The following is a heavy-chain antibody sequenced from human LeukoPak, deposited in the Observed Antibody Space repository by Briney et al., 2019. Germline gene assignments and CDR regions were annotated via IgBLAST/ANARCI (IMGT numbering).Heavy chain of an antibody. J-gene: IGHJ4*02. D-gene: IGHD4-17*01. Sequence: GRSLRLSCAASGFTFSSYAMYWVCQAPGKGLEWVAVISYDGSNKYYADSVKGRFTISRDNSKNTLYLQMNSLRAEDTAVYYCARSDDYGDYVYLGRPLDYWGQGTLVTVSS. V-gene: IGHV3-30*04. CDR1: GFTFSSYA. CDR3: ARSDDYGDYVYLGRPLDY. CDR2: ISYDGSNK.